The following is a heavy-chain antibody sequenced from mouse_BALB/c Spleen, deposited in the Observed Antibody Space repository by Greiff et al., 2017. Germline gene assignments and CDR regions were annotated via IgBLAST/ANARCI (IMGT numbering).Heavy chain of an antibody. CDR3: TRGGYDPY. V-gene: IGHV1-69*02. J-gene: IGHJ3*01. CDR2: IYPSDSYT. CDR1: GYTFTSYW. D-gene: IGHD2-3*01. Sequence: VQLQQPGAELVRPGASVKLSCKASGYTFTSYWINWVKQRPGQGLDWIGNIYPSDSYTNYNQKFKDKATLTVDKSSSTAYMQLSSPTSEDSAVYYCTRGGYDPYWGQGTLVTVSA.